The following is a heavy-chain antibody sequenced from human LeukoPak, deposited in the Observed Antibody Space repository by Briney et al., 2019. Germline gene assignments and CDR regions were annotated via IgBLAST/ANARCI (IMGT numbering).Heavy chain of an antibody. V-gene: IGHV3-23*01. CDR1: GFTFSSYA. D-gene: IGHD3-10*01. CDR3: ARAMEAYGSGSYYPFDY. J-gene: IGHJ4*02. CDR2: ISGSGGST. Sequence: GSLRLSCAASGFTFSSYAMSWVRQAPGKGLEWVSAISGSGGSTYYADSVKGRFTISRDNSKNTLHLQMNSLRAEDTAVYYCARAMEAYGSGSYYPFDYWGQGTLVTVSS.